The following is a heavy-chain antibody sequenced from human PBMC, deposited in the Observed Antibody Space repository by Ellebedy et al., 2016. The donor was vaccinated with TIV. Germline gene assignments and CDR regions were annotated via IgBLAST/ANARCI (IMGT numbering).Heavy chain of an antibody. D-gene: IGHD3-22*01. CDR2: TYSRSKWYN. Sequence: SQTLSLTCAISGDSVSSNSAAWNWIRQSPSRGLEWLGRTYSRSKWYNAYAVSVKSRITINPDTSKNQFSLQLNSVTPEDTAVYYCAREEGAYYDTSGYYLPFDYWGQGTLVTVSS. CDR1: GDSVSSNSAA. CDR3: AREEGAYYDTSGYYLPFDY. V-gene: IGHV6-1*01. J-gene: IGHJ4*02.